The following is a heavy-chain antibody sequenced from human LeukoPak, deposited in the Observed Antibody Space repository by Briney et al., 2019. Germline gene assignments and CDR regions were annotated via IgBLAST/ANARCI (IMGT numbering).Heavy chain of an antibody. CDR1: GGSISSSNYY. CDR2: INYGGTT. J-gene: IGHJ5*02. D-gene: IGHD3-9*01. Sequence: KSSETLSLTCTVSGGSISSSNYYWSWIRQPPGKELEWIASINYGGTTNYNPSLKSRVTISVDTSKNQFSLKLSSVTAADTAVYYCARGRAGRGPPYHHTLRYFVGFDPWGQGTLVTVSS. V-gene: IGHV4-39*07. CDR3: ARGRAGRGPPYHHTLRYFVGFDP.